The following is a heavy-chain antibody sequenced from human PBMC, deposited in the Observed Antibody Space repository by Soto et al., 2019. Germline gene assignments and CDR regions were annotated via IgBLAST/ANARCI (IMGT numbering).Heavy chain of an antibody. Sequence: QVQLVQSGAEVKKPGASVKVSCKASGYTFPSYHISWVRQATGQGLEWMGWMHPYSGNTAYAQKFQGRLTMTTNSSISTAYMELSSLTSEDTAVYYCAREQDYGHYGDYWGQGTLVTVSS. V-gene: IGHV1-8*01. D-gene: IGHD4-17*01. J-gene: IGHJ4*02. CDR3: AREQDYGHYGDY. CDR1: GYTFPSYH. CDR2: MHPYSGNT.